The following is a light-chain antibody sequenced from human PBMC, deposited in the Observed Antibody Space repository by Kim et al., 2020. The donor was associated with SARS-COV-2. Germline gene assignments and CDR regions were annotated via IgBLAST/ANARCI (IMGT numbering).Light chain of an antibody. J-gene: IGLJ2*01. CDR3: QSYDSSNHVV. CDR1: SAGMASND. CDR2: EDN. Sequence: TVTIPCARSSAGMASNDVQWYQRRPGSAPTTVIYEDNQSPSGVPDRFSGSIDSSSNSASLTISGLKTEDEADYYCQSYDSSNHVVFGGGTQLTVL. V-gene: IGLV6-57*03.